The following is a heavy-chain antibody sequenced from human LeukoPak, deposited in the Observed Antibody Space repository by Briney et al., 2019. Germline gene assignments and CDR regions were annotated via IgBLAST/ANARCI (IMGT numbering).Heavy chain of an antibody. CDR2: IIPIFGTA. Sequence: SVEVSCKASGGTFTSYAISWVRQAPGQGLEWMGGIIPIFGTANYAQKFQGRVTITADESTSTAYVELSSLRSEDTAVYYCARSPELVWFDPWGQGTLVTVSS. CDR1: GGTFTSYA. CDR3: ARSPELVWFDP. J-gene: IGHJ5*02. D-gene: IGHD2/OR15-2a*01. V-gene: IGHV1-69*13.